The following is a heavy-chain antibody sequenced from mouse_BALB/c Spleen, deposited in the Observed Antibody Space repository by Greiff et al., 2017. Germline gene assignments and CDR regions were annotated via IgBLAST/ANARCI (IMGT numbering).Heavy chain of an antibody. D-gene: IGHD2-4*01. J-gene: IGHJ1*01. Sequence: QVQLKQSGAELAKPGASVKMSCKASGYTFTSYWMHWVKQRPGQGLEWIGYINPSTGYTEYNQKFKDKATLTADKSSSTAYMQLSSLTSEDSAVYYCARPYYDYDYWYFDVWGAGTTVTVSS. CDR3: ARPYYDYDYWYFDV. V-gene: IGHV1-7*01. CDR2: INPSTGYT. CDR1: GYTFTSYW.